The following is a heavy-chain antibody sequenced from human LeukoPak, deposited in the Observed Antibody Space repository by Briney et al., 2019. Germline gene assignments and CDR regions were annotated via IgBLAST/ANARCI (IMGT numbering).Heavy chain of an antibody. V-gene: IGHV3-23*01. D-gene: IGHD1-1*01. J-gene: IGHJ4*02. CDR3: AKDLWRYNWNDGAYYFDY. CDR2: ISGSGGST. Sequence: GGSLRLSCAASGFTFSSYAMSWVRQAPGKGLEWVSAISGSGGSTYYADSVKGRFTISRDNSKNTLYLQMNRLRAEDTAVYYCAKDLWRYNWNDGAYYFDYWGQGTLVTVSS. CDR1: GFTFSSYA.